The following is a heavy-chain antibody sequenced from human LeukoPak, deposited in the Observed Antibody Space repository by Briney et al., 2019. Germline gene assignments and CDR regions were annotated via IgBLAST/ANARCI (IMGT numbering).Heavy chain of an antibody. J-gene: IGHJ4*02. CDR2: INHSGST. Sequence: SETLSLTCTVSGYSISSGYYWGWIRQPPGKGLEWIGEINHSGSTNYNPSLKSRVTISVDTSKNQFSLKLSSVTAADTAVYYCARQDSSGWYYFDHWGQGTLVTVSS. D-gene: IGHD6-19*01. CDR1: GYSISSGYY. V-gene: IGHV4-38-2*02. CDR3: ARQDSSGWYYFDH.